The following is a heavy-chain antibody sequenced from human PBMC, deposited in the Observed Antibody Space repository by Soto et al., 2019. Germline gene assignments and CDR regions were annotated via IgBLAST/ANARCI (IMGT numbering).Heavy chain of an antibody. CDR1: GGPISSSSYY. Sequence: SETLSLTCTVSGGPISSSSYYWGWIRQPPGKGLEWIGSIYYSGSTYYNPSLKSRVTISVDTSKNQFSLKLSSVTAADTAVYYCARHGTVTRPYYYYGMDVWGQGTTVTSP. CDR2: IYYSGST. J-gene: IGHJ6*02. CDR3: ARHGTVTRPYYYYGMDV. V-gene: IGHV4-39*01. D-gene: IGHD4-4*01.